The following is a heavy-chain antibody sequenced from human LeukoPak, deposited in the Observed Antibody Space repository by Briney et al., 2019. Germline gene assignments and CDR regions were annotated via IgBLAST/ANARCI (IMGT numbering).Heavy chain of an antibody. J-gene: IGHJ5*02. CDR3: AANTYYYDSSGYYWGNWFDP. Sequence: SVKVSCKASGGTFSSYAISWVRQVPGQGLEWMGGIIPIFGTANYAQKFQGRVTITTDESTSTAYMELSSLRSEDTAVYYCAANTYYYDSSGYYWGNWFDPWGQGTLVTVSS. D-gene: IGHD3-22*01. CDR2: IIPIFGTA. V-gene: IGHV1-69*05. CDR1: GGTFSSYA.